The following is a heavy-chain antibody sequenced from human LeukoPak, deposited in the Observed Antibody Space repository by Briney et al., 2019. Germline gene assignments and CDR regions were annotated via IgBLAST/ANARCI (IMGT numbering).Heavy chain of an antibody. CDR3: ARERIDSFDS. V-gene: IGHV6-1*01. Sequence: SQTLSLTCAISGDTVSSTSGAWNWIRQSPSRGLEWLGRTYYRSKWFNDYAVSVKSRLTFSPDTSKNQVSLQLNSVIPEDTAVYYCARERIDSFDSWGQGTLVTGSS. D-gene: IGHD3-16*02. CDR1: GDTVSSTSGA. J-gene: IGHJ5*01. CDR2: TYYRSKWFN.